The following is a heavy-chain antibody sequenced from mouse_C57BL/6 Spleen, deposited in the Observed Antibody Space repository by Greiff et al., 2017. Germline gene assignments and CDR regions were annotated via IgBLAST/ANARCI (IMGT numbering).Heavy chain of an antibody. CDR3: ARQMSGSFDY. CDR1: GYTFTSYW. D-gene: IGHD1-2*01. J-gene: IGHJ2*01. CDR2: IDPSDSYT. Sequence: VQLQQPGAELVMPGASVKLSCKASGYTFTSYWMHWVKQRPGQGLEWIGEIDPSDSYTNYNQKFKGKSTLTVDKSSSTAYMQLSSLTSEDSAVYYCARQMSGSFDYWGQGTTLTVSS. V-gene: IGHV1-69*01.